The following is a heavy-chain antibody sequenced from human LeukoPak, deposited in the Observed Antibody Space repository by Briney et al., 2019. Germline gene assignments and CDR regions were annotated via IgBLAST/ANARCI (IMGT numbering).Heavy chain of an antibody. Sequence: ASVKVSCKASGGTFSSYAISWVRQAPGQGLEWMGGIIPIIGTANYAQKFQGRVTITADESTSTAYMELSSLRSEDTAVYYCARVVYYYDSSGYRGDNWFDPWGQGTLVTVSS. CDR1: GGTFSSYA. D-gene: IGHD3-22*01. V-gene: IGHV1-69*13. CDR3: ARVVYYYDSSGYRGDNWFDP. CDR2: IIPIIGTA. J-gene: IGHJ5*02.